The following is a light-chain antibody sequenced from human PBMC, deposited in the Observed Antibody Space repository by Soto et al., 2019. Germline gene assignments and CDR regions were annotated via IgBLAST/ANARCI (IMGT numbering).Light chain of an antibody. J-gene: IGKJ2*01. Sequence: EIVLTQSPATVSLSPGERATLSCRASQSVPRHLAWYQQKPGQAPRLLIYDIPNRDTGIPARFSGSGSGTDFTLTISSLEPEDSAVYYCQQRSHWPRNTFGQGTKLEIK. V-gene: IGKV3-11*01. CDR3: QQRSHWPRNT. CDR1: QSVPRH. CDR2: DIP.